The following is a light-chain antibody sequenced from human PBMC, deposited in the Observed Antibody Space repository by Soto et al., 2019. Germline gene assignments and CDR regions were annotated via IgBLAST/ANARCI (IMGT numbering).Light chain of an antibody. CDR2: EVS. Sequence: DIQMTQSPSTLSASVGDRVTITCRASQSISSWLAWYQQKPGKAPNLLIYEVSTLHSGVPSRFSGSGSGTEFTLTISSLRPDDFATYYCQHYSGDRATFGQGTQGGYQ. V-gene: IGKV1-5*03. CDR3: QHYSGDRAT. CDR1: QSISSW. J-gene: IGKJ1*01.